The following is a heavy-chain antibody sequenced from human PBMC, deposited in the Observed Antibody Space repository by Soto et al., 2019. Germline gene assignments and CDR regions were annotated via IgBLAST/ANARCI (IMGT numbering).Heavy chain of an antibody. Sequence: EVPLVESGGGLVQPGGSLRLSFAASGFTFSSFHMNWVRQAPGRGLEWVAYITSSSDTIYYSDSVKGRFNISRDNGKNSLFRQMNSLRDEDTAVYYCARVVVVIPPGYYYAMDVWGQGTTVTVSS. V-gene: IGHV3-48*02. CDR2: ITSSSDTI. CDR1: GFTFSSFH. CDR3: ARVVVVIPPGYYYAMDV. J-gene: IGHJ6*02. D-gene: IGHD3-22*01.